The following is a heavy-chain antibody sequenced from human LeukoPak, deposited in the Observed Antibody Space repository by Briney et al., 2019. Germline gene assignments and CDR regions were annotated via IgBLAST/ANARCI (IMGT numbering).Heavy chain of an antibody. Sequence: GGSLRLSCAASGFTLSSYWMTWVRQAPGKGLEWVANIKEDGSEKHYVDSVKGRFTISRDNAKNSLSLEMNSLRAEDTAVYYCVRSYDYWGQGTQVTVSS. J-gene: IGHJ4*02. V-gene: IGHV3-7*01. CDR2: IKEDGSEK. CDR1: GFTLSSYW. CDR3: VRSYDY.